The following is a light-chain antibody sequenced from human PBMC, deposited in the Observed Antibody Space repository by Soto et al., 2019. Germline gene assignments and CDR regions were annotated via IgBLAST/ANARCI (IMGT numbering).Light chain of an antibody. CDR1: SSDVGSYNL. CDR3: CSYAGKGV. J-gene: IGLJ1*01. V-gene: IGLV2-23*02. Sequence: QSALTQPASVSRSPGQSITISCTGTSSDVGSYNLVSWYQQHPGKAPKLMIYEVSKRPSGVSNRFSGSKSGNTASLTISGLQAEDEADYYCCSYAGKGVFGTGTKLTVL. CDR2: EVS.